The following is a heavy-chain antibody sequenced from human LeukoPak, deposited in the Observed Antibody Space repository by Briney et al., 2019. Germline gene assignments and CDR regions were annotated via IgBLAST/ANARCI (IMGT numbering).Heavy chain of an antibody. Sequence: GGSLRLSCAASGFTFSSYGMRWVRQAPGKGLEWVSSICTSSSYIYYADSVKGRFTISRDNAKNSLYLQMNSLRAEDTAVYYCARAYSGRYGLGYYYMDVWGKGTTVTISS. V-gene: IGHV3-21*01. CDR3: ARAYSGRYGLGYYYMDV. D-gene: IGHD1-26*01. CDR2: ICTSSSYI. CDR1: GFTFSSYG. J-gene: IGHJ6*03.